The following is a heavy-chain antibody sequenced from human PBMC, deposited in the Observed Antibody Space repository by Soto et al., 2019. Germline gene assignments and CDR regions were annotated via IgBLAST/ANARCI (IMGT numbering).Heavy chain of an antibody. Sequence: PSFTLSLTCAVSGGSIRSSNSWSWLCQPPGKGLEWIGEIYHSGSTNYNPSLKSRVTISVDKSKNQFSLKLSSVTAADTAVYYCARSTADTYYYYYGMDVWGQGTTVT. CDR1: GGSIRSSNS. CDR3: ARSTADTYYYYYGMDV. CDR2: IYHSGST. D-gene: IGHD6-13*01. V-gene: IGHV4-4*02. J-gene: IGHJ6*02.